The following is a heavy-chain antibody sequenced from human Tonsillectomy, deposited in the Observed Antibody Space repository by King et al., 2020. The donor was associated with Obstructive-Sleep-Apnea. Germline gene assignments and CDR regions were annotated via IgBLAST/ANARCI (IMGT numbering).Heavy chain of an antibody. CDR2: ISSSSSTI. Sequence: QLVQSGGGLVQPGGSLRLSCAASGFTFSSYSMNWVRQAPGKGLGWGSYISSSSSTIYYADSVKGRFTISRDNAKNSLYLQMNSLRAEDTAVYYCARDGGGYSYGSDYDAFDIWGQGTMVTVSS. D-gene: IGHD5-18*01. V-gene: IGHV3-48*04. J-gene: IGHJ3*02. CDR1: GFTFSSYS. CDR3: ARDGGGYSYGSDYDAFDI.